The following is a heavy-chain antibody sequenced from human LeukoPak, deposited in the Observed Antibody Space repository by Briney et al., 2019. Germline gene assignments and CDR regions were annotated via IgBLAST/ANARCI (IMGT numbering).Heavy chain of an antibody. CDR3: ARGHDILTGYSQGFDP. D-gene: IGHD3-9*01. J-gene: IGHJ5*02. Sequence: ASVKVSCKTSGYTFINYGISWVRQAPGQGLEWMGWITAYNGNTKYAQKLQDRVTMTTDTSTSTAYMELRSLRSDDTAVYYCARGHDILTGYSQGFDPWGQGTLVTVSS. CDR1: GYTFINYG. V-gene: IGHV1-18*01. CDR2: ITAYNGNT.